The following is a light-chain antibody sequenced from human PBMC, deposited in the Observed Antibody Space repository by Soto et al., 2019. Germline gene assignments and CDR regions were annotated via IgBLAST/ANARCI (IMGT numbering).Light chain of an antibody. V-gene: IGLV2-14*01. CDR3: SSYTSGSTLYV. J-gene: IGLJ1*01. CDR1: SSDVGSYNY. CDR2: ASS. Sequence: QSALTQPASVSGTPGQSITVSCTGTSSDVGSYNYVSWYQHHPGKAPRLMIYASSNRPSGVSHRFSGSRFGNTASLTISGLQAEDEADYYCSSYTSGSTLYVFGTGTKVTVL.